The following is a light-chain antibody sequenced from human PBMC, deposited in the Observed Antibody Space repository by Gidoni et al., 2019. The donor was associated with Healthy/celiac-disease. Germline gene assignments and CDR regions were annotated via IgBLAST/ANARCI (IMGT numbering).Light chain of an antibody. V-gene: IGKV1-33*01. CDR3: QQYDNLPLT. Sequence: DIQMTPSPSSLSASVGDRVTITCQASQDISNYLNWYQQKPGKAPKLLIYDASNLETGVPSRFSGSGSGTDFTFTISSLQPEDIATYYCQQYDNLPLTFXQXTRLXIK. J-gene: IGKJ5*01. CDR2: DAS. CDR1: QDISNY.